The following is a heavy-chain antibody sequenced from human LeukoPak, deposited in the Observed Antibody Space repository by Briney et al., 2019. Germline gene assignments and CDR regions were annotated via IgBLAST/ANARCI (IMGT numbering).Heavy chain of an antibody. CDR3: TRDTGDFWSGYYYYYGMDV. CDR2: IRSKAYGGTT. CDR1: GFTFGDYA. V-gene: IGHV3-49*03. D-gene: IGHD3-3*01. Sequence: GGSLRLSCTASGFTFGDYAMSWFRQAPGKGLEWVGFIRSKAYGGTTEYAASVKGRFTISRDDSKSIAYLQMNSLITEDTAVYYCTRDTGDFWSGYYYYYGMDVWGQGTTVTVSS. J-gene: IGHJ6*02.